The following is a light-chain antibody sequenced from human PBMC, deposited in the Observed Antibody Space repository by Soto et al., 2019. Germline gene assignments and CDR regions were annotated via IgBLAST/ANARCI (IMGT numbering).Light chain of an antibody. V-gene: IGKV3-15*01. J-gene: IGKJ1*01. CDR1: QSVSIK. Sequence: EIVMTQSPATLSVSPGERATLSCRASQSVSIKLAWYQQKPGQAPRLLIYDTSTRAAGIAARFSGSGSGTEFTLTISSLQSEDFAVYYCQQYVHWPPGTFGQGTKVDIK. CDR2: DTS. CDR3: QQYVHWPPGT.